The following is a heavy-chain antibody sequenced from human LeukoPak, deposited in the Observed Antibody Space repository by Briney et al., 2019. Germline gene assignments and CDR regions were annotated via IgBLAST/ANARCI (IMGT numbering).Heavy chain of an antibody. CDR3: ARTYSSSFFDY. V-gene: IGHV4-61*08. J-gene: IGHJ4*02. CDR1: GGSISSGGYY. D-gene: IGHD6-6*01. Sequence: SETLSLTCTVSGGSISSGGYYWSWIRQHPGKGLEWIGYIYYSGSTNYNPSLKSRVTISVDTSKNQFSLKLSSVTAADTAVYYCARTYSSSFFDYWGQGTLVTVSS. CDR2: IYYSGST.